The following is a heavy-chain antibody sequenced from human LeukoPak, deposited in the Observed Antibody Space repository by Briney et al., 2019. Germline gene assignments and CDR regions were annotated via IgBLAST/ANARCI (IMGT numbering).Heavy chain of an antibody. D-gene: IGHD6-19*01. CDR3: IYAAGMGFDY. Sequence: ASVKVSCKASGYTFTSYYMHWVRQAPGQGLEWMGIINPSGGSTSYAQKFQGRVTMTRDTSTSTVYMELSSLRSEDTVVYSCIYAAGMGFDYRGQGTLVTVSS. CDR2: INPSGGST. J-gene: IGHJ4*02. V-gene: IGHV1-46*01. CDR1: GYTFTSYY.